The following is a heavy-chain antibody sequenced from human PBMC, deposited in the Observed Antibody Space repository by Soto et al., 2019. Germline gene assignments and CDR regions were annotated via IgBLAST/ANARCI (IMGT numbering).Heavy chain of an antibody. CDR2: IYYSGST. V-gene: IGHV4-39*01. CDR1: GGSISSSSYY. Sequence: SETLSLTCTVSGGSISSSSYYWGWIRQPPGGGLEWIGSIYYSGSTYYNPSLKSRVTISVDTSKNQFSLKLSSVTAADTAVYYCASNIIMITFGGVDYWGQGTLVTVSS. CDR3: ASNIIMITFGGVDY. J-gene: IGHJ4*02. D-gene: IGHD3-16*01.